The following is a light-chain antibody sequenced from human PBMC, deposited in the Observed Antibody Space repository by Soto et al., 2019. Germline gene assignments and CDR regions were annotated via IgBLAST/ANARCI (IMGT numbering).Light chain of an antibody. Sequence: EIVLTQSPDTLSLSPGEGATLSCRASQSVGNNFLAWYQQKPGQAPTLLIYDASSRASGLPDRFSGSGSETDFTLTVSRLELEDFAVYFCHQYGTSPQTFGQGTKVDIK. J-gene: IGKJ1*01. V-gene: IGKV3-20*01. CDR3: HQYGTSPQT. CDR1: QSVGNNF. CDR2: DAS.